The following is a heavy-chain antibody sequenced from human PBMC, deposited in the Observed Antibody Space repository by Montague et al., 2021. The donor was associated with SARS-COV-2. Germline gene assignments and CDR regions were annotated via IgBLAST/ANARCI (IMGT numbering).Heavy chain of an antibody. CDR2: VNEDRSEE. J-gene: IGHJ4*02. V-gene: IGHV3-7*01. CDR3: AREFDC. Sequence: SLRLSCAASGFTFSTYWMNWVRQAPGKGLEWVANVNEDRSEEYFVDSVKGRFTISRDNAKNSLFLQMNSLRAEDTAVYYCAREFDCWGQGTLVTVSS. CDR1: GFTFSTYW.